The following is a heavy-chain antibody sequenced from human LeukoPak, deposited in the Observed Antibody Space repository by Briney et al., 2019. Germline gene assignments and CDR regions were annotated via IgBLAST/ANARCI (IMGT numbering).Heavy chain of an antibody. V-gene: IGHV1-69*05. Sequence: SVKVSCKASGGTFSSYAISWVRRAPGQGLEWMGGIIPIFGTANYAQKFQGRVTIATDESTSTAYMELSGLRSEDTAVYYCARGPELERFDYWGQGTLVTVSS. J-gene: IGHJ4*02. CDR1: GGTFSSYA. D-gene: IGHD1-1*01. CDR3: ARGPELERFDY. CDR2: IIPIFGTA.